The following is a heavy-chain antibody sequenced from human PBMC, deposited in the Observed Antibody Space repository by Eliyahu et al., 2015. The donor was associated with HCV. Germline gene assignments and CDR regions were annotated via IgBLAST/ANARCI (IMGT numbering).Heavy chain of an antibody. CDR2: VRSKANNYAT. CDR1: GFTFXGXA. V-gene: IGHV3-73*02. CDR3: TRGYGDFLDY. Sequence: EVQLVESGGGLVQPGGSLXLXCAAXGFTFXGXAMXWVRQSSGKELEWVGRVRSKANNYATSYIATVKGRFTISRDDSKNTAYLQMNSLKTEDTAVYYCTRGYGDFLDYWGQGTLVTVSA. J-gene: IGHJ4*02. D-gene: IGHD4-17*01.